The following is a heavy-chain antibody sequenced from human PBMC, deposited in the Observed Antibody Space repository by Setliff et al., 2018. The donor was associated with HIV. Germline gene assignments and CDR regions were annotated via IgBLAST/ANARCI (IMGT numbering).Heavy chain of an antibody. J-gene: IGHJ4*02. V-gene: IGHV4-39*01. CDR1: AGSIRSSTYY. Sequence: SETLSLPCNVSAGSIRSSTYYWAWLRQPPGKGLEWIGTIYYSGSTYYNPSLKSRATISVDMSKHQFSLRLSSVTAADTAVYYCIIAYSSGWLAPMGFDSWGQGTLVTVSS. CDR2: IYYSGST. CDR3: IIAYSSGWLAPMGFDS. D-gene: IGHD6-19*01.